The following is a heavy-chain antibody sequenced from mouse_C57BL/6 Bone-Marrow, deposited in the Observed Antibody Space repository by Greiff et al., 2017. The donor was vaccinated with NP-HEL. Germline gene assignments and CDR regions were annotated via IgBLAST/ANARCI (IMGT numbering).Heavy chain of an antibody. V-gene: IGHV2-5*01. Sequence: QVQLKESGPGLVQPSQSLSITCTVSGFSLTSYGVHWVRQSPGTGLEWLGVIWRGGSTDYNAAFMSRLSITKDNSKSQVFFKMNSLQADDTAIYYCAKNPDYSNWYAMDYWGQGTSVTVSS. CDR2: IWRGGST. J-gene: IGHJ4*01. D-gene: IGHD2-5*01. CDR3: AKNPDYSNWYAMDY. CDR1: GFSLTSYG.